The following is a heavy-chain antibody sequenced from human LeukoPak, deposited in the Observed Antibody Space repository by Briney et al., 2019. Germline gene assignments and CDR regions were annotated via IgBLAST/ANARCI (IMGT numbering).Heavy chain of an antibody. Sequence: SVKVSRKASGGTFSSYAISWVRQAPGQGLEWMGGIIPIFGTANYAQKFQGRVTITADESTSTAYMELSSLRSEDTAVYYCAKAAADFYNWFDPWGQGTLVTVSS. CDR1: GGTFSSYA. CDR3: AKAAADFYNWFDP. D-gene: IGHD6-25*01. V-gene: IGHV1-69*13. J-gene: IGHJ5*02. CDR2: IIPIFGTA.